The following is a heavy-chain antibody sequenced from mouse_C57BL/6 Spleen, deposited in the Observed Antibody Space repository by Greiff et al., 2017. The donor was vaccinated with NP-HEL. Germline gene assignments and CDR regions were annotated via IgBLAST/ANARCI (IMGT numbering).Heavy chain of an antibody. CDR3: ARRIYDGYPDY. Sequence: QVQLKQPGAELVKPGASVKLSCKASGYTFTSYWMQWVKQRPGQGLEWIGEIDPSDSYTNYNQKFKGKATLTVDTSSSTAYMQLSSLTSEDSAVYYCARRIYDGYPDYWGQGTTLTVSS. CDR2: IDPSDSYT. CDR1: GYTFTSYW. D-gene: IGHD2-3*01. J-gene: IGHJ2*01. V-gene: IGHV1-50*01.